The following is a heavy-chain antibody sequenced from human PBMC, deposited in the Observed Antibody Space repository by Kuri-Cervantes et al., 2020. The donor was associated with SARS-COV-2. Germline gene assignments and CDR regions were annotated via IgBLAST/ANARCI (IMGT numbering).Heavy chain of an antibody. V-gene: IGHV4-59*01. CDR3: AREGCHSSGWMSHFDY. CDR2: IYYSGST. D-gene: IGHD6-19*01. Sequence: SETLSLTCTVSGGSISSYYWSWIRQPPGKGLEWIGYIYYSGSTNYNPSLKSRVTISVDTSKNQFSLKLSSVTAADTAVYYCAREGCHSSGWMSHFDYWGQGTLVTVSS. CDR1: GGSISSYY. J-gene: IGHJ4*02.